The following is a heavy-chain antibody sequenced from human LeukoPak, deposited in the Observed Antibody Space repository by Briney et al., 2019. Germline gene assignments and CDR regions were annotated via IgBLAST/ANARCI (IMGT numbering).Heavy chain of an antibody. D-gene: IGHD1-26*01. Sequence: PSQTLSLTCTVSGGSINSGSYFWSWIRQPAGKGLEWIGRIYTSGITNYNSSLMSRATISIDTSKNQFSLKLSSVTAADTAVYYCARSNSGSYRELDYWGQGAPVTVSS. CDR1: GGSINSGSYF. CDR2: IYTSGIT. V-gene: IGHV4-61*02. J-gene: IGHJ4*02. CDR3: ARSNSGSYRELDY.